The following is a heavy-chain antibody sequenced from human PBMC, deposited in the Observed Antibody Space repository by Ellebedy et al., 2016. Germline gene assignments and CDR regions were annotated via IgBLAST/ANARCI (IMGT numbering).Heavy chain of an antibody. V-gene: IGHV3-30-3*01. CDR1: GFTFSNYA. CDR3: ARDPGGGIAAAGTLYDYFDY. Sequence: GESLKISCAASGFTFSNYAMHWVRQAPGQGLEWVALISYDGGNKYYADSVKGRFTISRDNSKNTLYLQMNSLRAEDTAVYFCARDPGGGIAAAGTLYDYFDYWGQGTLVTVSS. CDR2: ISYDGGNK. J-gene: IGHJ4*02. D-gene: IGHD6-13*01.